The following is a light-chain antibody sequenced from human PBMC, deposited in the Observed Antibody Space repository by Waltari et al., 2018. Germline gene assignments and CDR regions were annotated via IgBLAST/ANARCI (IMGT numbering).Light chain of an antibody. Sequence: EIVLTQSPGPASLSPGERVTLSCRGRQSVGSSNLAWYQQKPGQAPRLVIYPASRKATGIPERFSGSGSGTDFSLTISRLEPEDFAVYYCQQHGTLPATFGQGTKVEIK. CDR2: PAS. CDR1: QSVGSSN. J-gene: IGKJ1*01. V-gene: IGKV3-20*01. CDR3: QQHGTLPAT.